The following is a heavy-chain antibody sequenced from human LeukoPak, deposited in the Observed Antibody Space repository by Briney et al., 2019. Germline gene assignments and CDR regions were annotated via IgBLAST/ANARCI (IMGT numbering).Heavy chain of an antibody. J-gene: IGHJ4*02. V-gene: IGHV4-38-2*01. CDR1: GYSISSGYY. CDR2: MYYSGST. CDR3: ARHYYDTSGYYPWYFDY. Sequence: SETLSLTCAVSGYSISSGYYWGWIRQAPGKGLEWIGSMYYSGSTYCNQSLKSRVTISVDTSKNQFSLKLTSVTAADTAVYYCARHYYDTSGYYPWYFDYWGQGTLVTVSS. D-gene: IGHD3-22*01.